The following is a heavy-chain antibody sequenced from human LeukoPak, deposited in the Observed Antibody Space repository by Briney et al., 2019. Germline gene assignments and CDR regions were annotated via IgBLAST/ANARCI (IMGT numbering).Heavy chain of an antibody. Sequence: SGPALVKPTQTLTLTCTFSGFSLSTSGMRVSWIRQPPGKALEWLASIDWDDDKFYSTSLKTRLTISKDTSKNQAVLTMTNMDPVDTATYYCARMIIVAGYFDYWGQGTLVTVSS. CDR3: ARMIIVAGYFDY. V-gene: IGHV2-70*04. CDR2: IDWDDDK. D-gene: IGHD5-12*01. J-gene: IGHJ4*02. CDR1: GFSLSTSGMR.